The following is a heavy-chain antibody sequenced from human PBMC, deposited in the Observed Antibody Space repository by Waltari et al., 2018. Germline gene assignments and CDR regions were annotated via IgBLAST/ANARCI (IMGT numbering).Heavy chain of an antibody. D-gene: IGHD6-19*01. CDR1: GYTFTGYY. CDR2: INPNSGGT. Sequence: QVQLVQSGAEVKKPGASVKVSCKAFGYTFTGYYMHWVRQAPGQGLEWMGRINPNSGGTNYAQKFQGRVTMTRDTSISTAYMELSRLRSDDTAVYYCARDRGYSSGWYYFDYWGQGTLVTVSS. CDR3: ARDRGYSSGWYYFDY. J-gene: IGHJ4*02. V-gene: IGHV1-2*06.